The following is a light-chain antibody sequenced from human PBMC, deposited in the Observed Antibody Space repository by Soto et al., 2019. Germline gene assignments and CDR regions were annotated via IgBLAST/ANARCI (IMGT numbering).Light chain of an antibody. J-gene: IGKJ1*01. CDR3: QQYNSYLWT. CDR2: GAS. CDR1: QSVSSSY. V-gene: IGKV3-20*01. Sequence: IVLTQSPGTLSLSPGERATLSCRASQSVSSSYLAWYQQKPGQAPRLLIYGASSRATGIPDRFSGSGSGTEFTLTISSLQPDDFATYYCQQYNSYLWTFGQGTKVDIK.